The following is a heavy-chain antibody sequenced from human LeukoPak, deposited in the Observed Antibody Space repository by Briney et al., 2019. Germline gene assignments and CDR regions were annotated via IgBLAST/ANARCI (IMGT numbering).Heavy chain of an antibody. CDR1: GFTFSSYA. V-gene: IGHV3-23*01. J-gene: IGHJ5*02. D-gene: IGHD1-7*01. Sequence: GGSLRLSCAASGFTFSSYAMNWVRQAPGKGLEWVSAISGSGGSTYYADSVKGRFTISRDNAKNSLYLQMNSLRAEDTAVYYCARVKTGTTGNWFDPWGQGTLVTVSS. CDR3: ARVKTGTTGNWFDP. CDR2: ISGSGGST.